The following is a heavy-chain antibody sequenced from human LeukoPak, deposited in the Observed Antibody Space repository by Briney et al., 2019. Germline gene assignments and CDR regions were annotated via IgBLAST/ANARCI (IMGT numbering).Heavy chain of an antibody. D-gene: IGHD3-3*01. CDR1: GGSISTHDNY. V-gene: IGHV4-39*02. J-gene: IGHJ4*02. Sequence: SETLSLTCTVSGGSISTHDNYWGWLRQPPGKGLEWIGSISYSGNTHYSPSFQSRVTMSVDTSRNNFSLKLSSVTAADTAVYYCARLYFDFWSGYPDYWGQGTLVTVSS. CDR3: ARLYFDFWSGYPDY. CDR2: ISYSGNT.